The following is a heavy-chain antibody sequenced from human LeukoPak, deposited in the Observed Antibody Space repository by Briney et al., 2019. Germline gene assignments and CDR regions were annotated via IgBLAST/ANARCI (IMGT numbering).Heavy chain of an antibody. CDR1: GFTFSSYW. V-gene: IGHV3-74*01. J-gene: IGHJ4*02. Sequence: GGPLRLSCVASGFTFSSYWMHWVRQAPGKGLVWVSRINSDGSSTTYADSVKGRFTISRDDAENTLYLQMNSLRAEDTAMYYCARQYSYDSSGYYPWDYWGQGTLVTVSS. CDR2: INSDGSST. CDR3: ARQYSYDSSGYYPWDY. D-gene: IGHD3-22*01.